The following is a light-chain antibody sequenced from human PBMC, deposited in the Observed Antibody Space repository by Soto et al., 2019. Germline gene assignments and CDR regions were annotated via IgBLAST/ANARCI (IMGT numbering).Light chain of an antibody. V-gene: IGKV1-27*01. J-gene: IGKJ1*01. CDR1: QGITNY. CDR2: GAS. CDR3: QKYNSVPRT. Sequence: DIQMTQSPSSLSASVGDRVTITCRASQGITNYLAWYQQKPGKVPRVLIYGASTLQSGVSSRFSGSGSGTDFTLTISNLQPEDVATYYCQKYNSVPRTFGQGTRVEIK.